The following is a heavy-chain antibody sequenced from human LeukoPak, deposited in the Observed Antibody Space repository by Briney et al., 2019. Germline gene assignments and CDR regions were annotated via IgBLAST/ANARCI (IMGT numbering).Heavy chain of an antibody. CDR2: INPNSGGT. CDR3: ARGLMVYHTGEEADH. V-gene: IGHV1-2*06. CDR1: GYTFTGYY. J-gene: IGHJ4*02. Sequence: ASVKVSCKASGYTFTGYYMHWVRQAPGQGLEWMGRINPNSGGTNYAQKFQGRVTMTRDTSISTAYMELSRLRSDDTAVYYCARGLMVYHTGEEADHWGQGTLVTVSS. D-gene: IGHD2-8*01.